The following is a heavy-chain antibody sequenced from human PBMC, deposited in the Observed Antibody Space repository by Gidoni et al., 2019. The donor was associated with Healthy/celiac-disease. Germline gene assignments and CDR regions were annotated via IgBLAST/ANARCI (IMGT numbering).Heavy chain of an antibody. D-gene: IGHD3-3*01. Sequence: EVQLVESGGGLVKPGGSLRLSCAASGFTFSNAWMSWVRQAPGKGLEWVGRIKSKTDGGTTDYAAPVKGRLTISRDDSKNTLYLQMNSLKTEDTAVYYCTTEEYYDFWSGYYYWGQGTLVTVSS. CDR3: TTEEYYDFWSGYYY. V-gene: IGHV3-15*01. CDR2: IKSKTDGGTT. CDR1: GFTFSNAW. J-gene: IGHJ4*02.